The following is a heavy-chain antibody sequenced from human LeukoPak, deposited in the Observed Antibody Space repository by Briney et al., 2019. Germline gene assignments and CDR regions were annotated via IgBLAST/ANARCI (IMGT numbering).Heavy chain of an antibody. J-gene: IGHJ4*02. V-gene: IGHV3-64*01. CDR2: VGTEGVSA. CDR1: GFSFTSFA. Sequence: GGSLRLSCAASGFSFTSFAMHWVRQAPGRGLEYVSAVGTEGVSAYYANSVKGRFTISRDNSKNTLYLEMDSLRPEDTAVYYCVRGGCTTSTCYDCWGQGTLVTVSS. D-gene: IGHD2-2*01. CDR3: VRGGCTTSTCYDC.